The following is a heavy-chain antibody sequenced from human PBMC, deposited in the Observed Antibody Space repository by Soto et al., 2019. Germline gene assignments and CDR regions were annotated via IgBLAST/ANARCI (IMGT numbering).Heavy chain of an antibody. CDR2: IYQSGST. J-gene: IGHJ3*01. CDR3: ARRFFYENQGVFDV. CDR1: GGSINSSNW. Sequence: SETLSLTCAVSGGSINSSNWWSWVRRSPGKGLEWMGEIYQSGSTKYNPSFRSRFTVSIDKSKSQFSLKLTSVTAADSAVYYCARRFFYENQGVFDVWDQGTKVTVSS. D-gene: IGHD3-22*01. V-gene: IGHV4-4*02.